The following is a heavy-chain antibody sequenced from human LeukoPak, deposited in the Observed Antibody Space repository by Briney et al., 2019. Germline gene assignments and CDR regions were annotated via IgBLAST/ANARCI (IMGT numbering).Heavy chain of an antibody. CDR3: AKTKWFGELPLFDY. V-gene: IGHV3-23*01. CDR1: GFTFGSYT. CDR2: ISGSGGST. Sequence: GGSLRLSCAASGFTFGSYTMSWVRQAPGKGLEWVSAISGSGGSTYYADSVKGRFTISRDNSKNTLYLQMNSLRAEDTAVYYCAKTKWFGELPLFDYWGQGTLVTVSS. D-gene: IGHD3-10*01. J-gene: IGHJ4*02.